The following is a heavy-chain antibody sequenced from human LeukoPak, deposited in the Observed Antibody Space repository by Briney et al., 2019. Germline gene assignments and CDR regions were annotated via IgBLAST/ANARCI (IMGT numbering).Heavy chain of an antibody. J-gene: IGHJ4*02. CDR3: LRGDRRDY. CDR2: IDSSGGYM. V-gene: IGHV3-21*06. Sequence: GGSLRLSCEASGFTFNTYSMNWARQAPGKGLEWVSSIDSSGGYMLYADSVKGRFIISSNNATDSLYLQTNSLGVEDTAVYYCLRGDRRDYWGQGTLVTVSS. CDR1: GFTFNTYS.